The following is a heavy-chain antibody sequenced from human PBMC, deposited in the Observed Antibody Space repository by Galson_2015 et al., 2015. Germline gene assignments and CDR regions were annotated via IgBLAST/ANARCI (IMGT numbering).Heavy chain of an antibody. CDR1: GYSISNGYY. CDR3: ARDTTLDY. V-gene: IGHV4-38-2*02. CDR2: IYHSGST. Sequence: LSLTCAVSGYSISNGYYWCWIRQPPGKGLEWIATIYHSGSTYYNPSLKSRVTISVDTSKNQFSLKLSSVTAADTAVYYCARDTTLDYWGQGTLVTVSS. J-gene: IGHJ4*02. D-gene: IGHD1-1*01.